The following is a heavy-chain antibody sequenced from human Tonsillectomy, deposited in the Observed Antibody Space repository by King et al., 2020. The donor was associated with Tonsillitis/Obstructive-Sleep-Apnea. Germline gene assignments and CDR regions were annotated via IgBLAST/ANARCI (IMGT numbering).Heavy chain of an antibody. J-gene: IGHJ1*01. CDR1: GYTFTGYY. D-gene: IGHD3-3*01. V-gene: IGHV1-2*06. Sequence: QLVQSGAEVTKPGASVKVSCKASGYTFTGYYLHWVRQAPGQGLEWMGRINPNSGGTDYAQNFQGRVTLTRDTSIDTAYMELTRLRSDDTAVDYCVTYANFWRAWGQGSLVTVSS. CDR3: VTYANFWRA. CDR2: INPNSGGT.